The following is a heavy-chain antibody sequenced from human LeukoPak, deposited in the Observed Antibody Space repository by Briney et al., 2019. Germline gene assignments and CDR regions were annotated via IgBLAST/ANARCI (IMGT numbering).Heavy chain of an antibody. J-gene: IGHJ4*02. CDR2: IYTSGST. V-gene: IGHV4-4*07. D-gene: IGHD5-18*01. Sequence: SETLSLTCTVSGGSISSYYWSWIRQPAGKGLEWIGRIYTSGSTNYNPSLKSRVTISVDTSKNQFSLKLSSVTAADTAVYYCAREGYSYGLGYFDYWGQGTLVTVSS. CDR1: GGSISSYY. CDR3: AREGYSYGLGYFDY.